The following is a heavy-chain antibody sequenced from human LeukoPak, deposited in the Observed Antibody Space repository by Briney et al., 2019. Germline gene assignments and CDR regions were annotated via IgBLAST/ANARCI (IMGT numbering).Heavy chain of an antibody. CDR3: ARIAAAGGDAY. D-gene: IGHD6-13*01. Sequence: GGSLRLSCAASGFTFSDYYMSWIRQAPGKGLEWVSYISSISSYTNYADSVKGRFTVSRDNAKNSLYLQMNSLRAEDTAVYYCARIAAAGGDAYWGQGTLVTVSS. CDR2: ISSISSYT. V-gene: IGHV3-11*03. CDR1: GFTFSDYY. J-gene: IGHJ4*02.